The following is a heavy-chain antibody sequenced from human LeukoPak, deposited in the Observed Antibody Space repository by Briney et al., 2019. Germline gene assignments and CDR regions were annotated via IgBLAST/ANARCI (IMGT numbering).Heavy chain of an antibody. J-gene: IGHJ4*02. CDR2: IRYDGSNK. CDR1: GFTFSSYG. Sequence: GGSLRLSCAASGFTFSSYGMHWVRQAPGKGLEWAAFIRYDGSNKYYADSVKGRFTISRDNSKNTLYLQMNSLRAEDTAVYYCAKDRPLEVGILTGYYFDYWGQGTLVTVSS. V-gene: IGHV3-30*02. CDR3: AKDRPLEVGILTGYYFDY. D-gene: IGHD3-9*01.